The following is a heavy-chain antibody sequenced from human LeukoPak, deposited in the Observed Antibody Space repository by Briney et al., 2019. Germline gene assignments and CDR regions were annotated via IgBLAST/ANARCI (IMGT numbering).Heavy chain of an antibody. CDR1: GFTFSNYA. J-gene: IGHJ4*02. D-gene: IGHD5-12*01. V-gene: IGHV3-21*01. CDR3: ARARSGYDFDY. CDR2: ISSSSSYI. Sequence: GGSLRLSCVASGFTFSNYAMSWVRQAPGRGLEWVSSISSSSSYIYYADSVKGRFTIPRDNAKNSLYLQMNSLRAEDTAVYYCARARSGYDFDYWGQGTLVTVSS.